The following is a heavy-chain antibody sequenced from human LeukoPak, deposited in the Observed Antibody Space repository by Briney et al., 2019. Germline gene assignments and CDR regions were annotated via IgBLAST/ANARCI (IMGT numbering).Heavy chain of an antibody. V-gene: IGHV4-4*02. D-gene: IGHD2-8*01. CDR1: VVSVTSTNW. CDR3: SRENGAFSPFGY. CDR2: INLRGLT. Sequence: PSETLSLTCDVAVVSVTSTNWGSWVREPPGQGLEWIGEINLRGLTNYNPSLSSRVTMSLDTSKNYVSLNLTSVTAADTAVYYCSRENGAFSPFGYWGQGALVIV. J-gene: IGHJ4*02.